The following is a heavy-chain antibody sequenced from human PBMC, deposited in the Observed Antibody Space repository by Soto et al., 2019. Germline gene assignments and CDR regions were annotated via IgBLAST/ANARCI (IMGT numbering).Heavy chain of an antibody. V-gene: IGHV3-23*01. D-gene: IGHD2-15*01. CDR3: ATRPSGYCSGGSCYSDCY. Sequence: GGSLRLSCAASGFTFSSYAMSWVRQAPGKGLEWVSAISGSGGSTYYADSVKGRFTISRDNSKNTLYLQMNSLRAEDTAVYYCATRPSGYCSGGSCYSDCYWGQGTLVTVSS. CDR1: GFTFSSYA. J-gene: IGHJ4*02. CDR2: ISGSGGST.